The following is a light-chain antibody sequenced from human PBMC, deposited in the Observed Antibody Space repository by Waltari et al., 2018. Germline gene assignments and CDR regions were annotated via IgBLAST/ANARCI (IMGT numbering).Light chain of an antibody. CDR2: DAS. CDR1: PDISNC. J-gene: IGKJ2*01. CDR3: QQFDNIVYT. V-gene: IGKV1-33*01. Sequence: DIQMTQSPSSLSASVGDRVTITCQASPDISNCLNWYQQKPGKPPKLLIYDASNLETGVPSRCSGSESGTDFSFTIRSLQPEDIATYYSQQFDNIVYTFGQGTKLEIK.